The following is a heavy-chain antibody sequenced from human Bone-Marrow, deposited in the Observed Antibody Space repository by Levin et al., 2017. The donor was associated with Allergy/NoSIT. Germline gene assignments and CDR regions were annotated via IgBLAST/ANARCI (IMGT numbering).Heavy chain of an antibody. V-gene: IGHV4-59*11. D-gene: IGHD3-16*02. CDR1: GGSISSHS. Sequence: SETLSLTCTVSGGSISSHSWSWIRQPPGKGLEWIGSISYSGGTPYSPSLKSRVTISMDTSKRQISLKLYSVTAADTAVYYCARGRDMAKGVIGWGPKENHYNYYLDVWGKGTTVIVSS. CDR3: ARGRDMAKGVIGWGPKENHYNYYLDV. J-gene: IGHJ6*03. CDR2: ISYSGGT.